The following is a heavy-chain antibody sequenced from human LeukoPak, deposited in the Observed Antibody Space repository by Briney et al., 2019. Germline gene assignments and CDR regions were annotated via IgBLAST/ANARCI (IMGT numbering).Heavy chain of an antibody. Sequence: PGGSLRLSCAASGFTFSSYSMNWVRQAPGKGLEWLANIKQDGSEKYYVDSVKGRFTISRDNAKNSLYLQMNSPRAEDTAVYFCARGGADYWGQGTLVAVSS. CDR2: IKQDGSEK. J-gene: IGHJ4*02. CDR1: GFTFSSYS. V-gene: IGHV3-7*01. CDR3: ARGGADY.